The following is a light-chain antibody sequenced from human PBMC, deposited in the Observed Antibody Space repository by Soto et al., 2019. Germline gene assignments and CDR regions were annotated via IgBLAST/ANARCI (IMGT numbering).Light chain of an antibody. V-gene: IGKV3-20*01. CDR1: QSINRY. CDR2: DAS. J-gene: IGKJ5*01. CDR3: QQYGTSPIT. Sequence: EIVLTQSPATLSLSPGERATLSCRASQSINRYLTWYAQKPGQAPRLLIYDASSRATGIPARFSGSGSGTDFTLTISRLEPEDSAVYYCQQYGTSPITFGQGTRLEI.